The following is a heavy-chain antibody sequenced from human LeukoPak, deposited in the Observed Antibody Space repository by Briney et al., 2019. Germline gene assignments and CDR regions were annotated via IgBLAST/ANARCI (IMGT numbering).Heavy chain of an antibody. V-gene: IGHV3-7*01. D-gene: IGHD2-15*01. Sequence: GGSLRLSCAASGFTFSSYWMSWVRQAPGKGLEWVANIKQDGSEKYYVGSVKGRFTISRDNAKNSLYLQMNSLRAEDTAVYYCARLYCSGGSCCSITAFDYWGQGTLVTVSS. J-gene: IGHJ4*02. CDR2: IKQDGSEK. CDR3: ARLYCSGGSCCSITAFDY. CDR1: GFTFSSYW.